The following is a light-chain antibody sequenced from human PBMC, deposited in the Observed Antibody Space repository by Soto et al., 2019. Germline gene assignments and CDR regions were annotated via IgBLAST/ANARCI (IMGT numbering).Light chain of an antibody. CDR3: SSYTSSSTYV. CDR2: DVS. J-gene: IGLJ1*01. V-gene: IGLV2-14*03. CDR1: SSDVGGYSY. Sequence: QSALTQPASVSGSPGQSITISCSGTSSDVGGYSYVSWYQHHPGKAPKLMIYDVSNRPSGVSNRFSGSKSGKMASLTLSGPQAEDEGGYYCSSYTSSSTYVFGTWTKVTVL.